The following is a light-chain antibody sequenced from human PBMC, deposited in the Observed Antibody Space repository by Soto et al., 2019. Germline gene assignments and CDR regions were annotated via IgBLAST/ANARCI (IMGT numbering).Light chain of an antibody. Sequence: QSVLTQPPSVSGAPGQRVTISCTGSSSNIGAVYDVHWYQQFPGTTPKFLIYGNTNRPSGVPDRFSASKSGTSASLDITGLQAEDEAEYFCQSYDSSLTVVFGGGTKVTVL. CDR3: QSYDSSLTVV. CDR1: SSNIGAVYD. V-gene: IGLV1-40*01. CDR2: GNT. J-gene: IGLJ2*01.